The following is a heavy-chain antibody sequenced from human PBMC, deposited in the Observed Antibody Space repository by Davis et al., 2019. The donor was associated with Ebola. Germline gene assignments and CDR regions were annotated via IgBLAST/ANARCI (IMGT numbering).Heavy chain of an antibody. CDR3: ARDPSLFYGSGSYFDY. V-gene: IGHV4-39*07. J-gene: IGHJ4*02. CDR2: IYYSGST. CDR1: GGSISSSSYY. D-gene: IGHD3-10*01. Sequence: PGGSLRLSCTVSGGSISSSSYYWGWIRQPPEKGLEWIGSIYYSGSTYYNPSLKSRVTISVDTSKNQFSLKLSSVTAADTAVYYCARDPSLFYGSGSYFDYWGQGTLVTVSS.